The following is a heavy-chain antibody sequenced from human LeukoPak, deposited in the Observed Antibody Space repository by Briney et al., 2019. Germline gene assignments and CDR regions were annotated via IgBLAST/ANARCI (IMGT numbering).Heavy chain of an antibody. D-gene: IGHD3-16*01. J-gene: IGHJ5*02. Sequence: SQTLSLTCTVSGGSISSGSYYWSWIRRHPEKGLEWIGYIYYSGSTYYNPSLKSRVTMSVDTSKNQFSLNLRSVNAADTAGFYCARGRLGEWFDPWGQGTLVTVSS. V-gene: IGHV4-31*03. CDR3: ARGRLGEWFDP. CDR2: IYYSGST. CDR1: GGSISSGSYY.